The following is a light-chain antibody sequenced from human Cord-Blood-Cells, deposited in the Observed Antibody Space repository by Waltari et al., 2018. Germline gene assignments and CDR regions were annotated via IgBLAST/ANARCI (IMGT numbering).Light chain of an antibody. Sequence: DIQMTQSPSSLSAYVGDRVTITCRASQSISSYLNWYQQKPGKDPKLLFYASSSLQSGVPSRFSGSASGTDFTLTISSLQTEDFATYYCQQSYSTPWTFGQGTKVEIK. CDR1: QSISSY. CDR3: QQSYSTPWT. V-gene: IGKV1-39*01. CDR2: ASS. J-gene: IGKJ1*01.